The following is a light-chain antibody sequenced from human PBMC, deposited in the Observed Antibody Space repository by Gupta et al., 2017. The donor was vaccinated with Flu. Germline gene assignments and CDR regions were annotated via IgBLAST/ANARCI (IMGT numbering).Light chain of an antibody. V-gene: IGKV3-20*01. J-gene: IGKJ2*01. Sequence: TLSLSPGERATLSCRASQSVSSSYLAWYQQKPGQAPRLLIYGASSRATGIPDRFSGSGSGTDFTLTISRREPEDFAVYYCQQYGSSPPKTFGQGTKLEIK. CDR2: GAS. CDR1: QSVSSSY. CDR3: QQYGSSPPKT.